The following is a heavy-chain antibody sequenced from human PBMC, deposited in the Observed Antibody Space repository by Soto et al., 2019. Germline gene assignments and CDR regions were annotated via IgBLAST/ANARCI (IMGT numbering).Heavy chain of an antibody. CDR3: ARDKGNGYGAPYYFYD. CDR1: GGTFSSYA. D-gene: IGHD5-12*01. Sequence: QVPLVQSGAEVKKPGSSVKVSCKASGGTFSSYAISWVRQAAGQGLEWMGGIIPIFGTANYAQKFRGRVTITADESTRTAYMELSRLRSENTAGYYYARDKGNGYGAPYYFYDWCQGTLVTVSS. V-gene: IGHV1-69*01. J-gene: IGHJ4*02. CDR2: IIPIFGTA.